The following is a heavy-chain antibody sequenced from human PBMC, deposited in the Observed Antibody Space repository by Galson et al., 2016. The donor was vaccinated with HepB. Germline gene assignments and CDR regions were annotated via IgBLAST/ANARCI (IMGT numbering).Heavy chain of an antibody. V-gene: IGHV3-9*01. J-gene: IGHJ3*02. CDR2: GTNI. CDR3: AKDSGAYYYDSSGHRRNAFDI. Sequence: GTNIAYADSVKGRFTISRDNADNSLSLQMDSLSGDDTALYYCAKDSGAYYYDSSGHRRNAFDIWGQGTVVTVSS. D-gene: IGHD3-22*01.